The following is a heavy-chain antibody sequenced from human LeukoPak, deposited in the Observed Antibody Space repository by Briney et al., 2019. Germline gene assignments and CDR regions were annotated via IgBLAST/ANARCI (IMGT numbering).Heavy chain of an antibody. D-gene: IGHD3-22*01. V-gene: IGHV3-74*01. J-gene: IGHJ4*02. CDR2: INSEGSSA. CDR3: ASWSSLGSGYYIDY. CDR1: GFTFSSYL. Sequence: GGSLRLSCAASGFTFSSYLMHWGRQAPGKGRVWVSRINSEGSSATYVDSVKGRYTISRDNANNTLYLQMNSLRAEDTAVYYCASWSSLGSGYYIDYWGQGTLVTVSS.